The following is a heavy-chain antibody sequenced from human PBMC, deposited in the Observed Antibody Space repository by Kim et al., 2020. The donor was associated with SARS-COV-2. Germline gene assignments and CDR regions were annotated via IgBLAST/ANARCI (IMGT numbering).Heavy chain of an antibody. Sequence: GGSLRLSCAASGFTFSSYWLHWVRQAPGKGLVWVARIDSDGTDTTYADSVRGRCTISRDNAKNTLYLQMNSLRAEDTAVYYCATLGGASGFWGQGTLVTVSS. J-gene: IGHJ4*02. CDR3: ATLGGASGF. CDR2: IDSDGTDT. D-gene: IGHD3-10*01. CDR1: GFTFSSYW. V-gene: IGHV3-74*01.